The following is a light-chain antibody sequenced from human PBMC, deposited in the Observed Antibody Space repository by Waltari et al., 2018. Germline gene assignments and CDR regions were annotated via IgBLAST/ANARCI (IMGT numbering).Light chain of an antibody. V-gene: IGLV1-44*01. CDR2: INN. CDR1: NSHIGNNP. J-gene: IGLJ3*02. Sequence: QSVLTPPPSASGTPGHRVAISCSGPNSHIGNNPVSWYQQLPGTAPKLLIFINNPRPSGVPDRFSASKSGTSASLAISGLQSDDEADYYCAAWDDSLNVWVFGGGTKVTVL. CDR3: AAWDDSLNVWV.